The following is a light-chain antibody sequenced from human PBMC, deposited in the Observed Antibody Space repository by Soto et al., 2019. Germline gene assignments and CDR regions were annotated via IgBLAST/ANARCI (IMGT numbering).Light chain of an antibody. V-gene: IGKV3-15*01. J-gene: IGKJ4*01. CDR2: GAS. Sequence: NVMSQSPATLSFYPEERDTHSRMASQSVSSNLAWCQQKPVQAPRLLLYGASTRATGIAARFSGSGSGTEFTPTICSLRSEDFAVYSCPHYNNWLLTSCEGTKVDIK. CDR1: QSVSSN. CDR3: PHYNNWLLT.